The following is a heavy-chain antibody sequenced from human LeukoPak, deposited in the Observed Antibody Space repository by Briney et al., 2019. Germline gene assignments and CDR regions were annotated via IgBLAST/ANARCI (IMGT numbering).Heavy chain of an antibody. CDR2: IKSKTDGGTT. D-gene: IGHD3-22*01. J-gene: IGHJ3*02. CDR1: GFTFSNAW. V-gene: IGHV3-15*01. Sequence: GGSLRLSCAASGFTFSNAWMSWVRQAPGKGLEWVGRIKSKTDGGTTDYAAPVKGRFTISRDDSKNTLYLQMNSLKTEDTAVYYCTTDETTMIVVVISDDAFDIWGQGTMVTVSS. CDR3: TTDETTMIVVVISDDAFDI.